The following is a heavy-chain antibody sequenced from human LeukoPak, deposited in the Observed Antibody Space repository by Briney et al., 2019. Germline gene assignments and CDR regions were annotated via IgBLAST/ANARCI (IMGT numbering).Heavy chain of an antibody. CDR2: ISAYNGNT. J-gene: IGHJ4*02. V-gene: IGHV1-18*01. Sequence: ASVKVSCKASGYTFTSYGISWVRQAPGQGLERMGWISAYNGNTNYAQKLQGRVTMTTDTSTSTAYMELRSLRSDDTAVYYCARESDTAMVKYFDYWGQGTLVTVSS. CDR1: GYTFTSYG. D-gene: IGHD5-18*01. CDR3: ARESDTAMVKYFDY.